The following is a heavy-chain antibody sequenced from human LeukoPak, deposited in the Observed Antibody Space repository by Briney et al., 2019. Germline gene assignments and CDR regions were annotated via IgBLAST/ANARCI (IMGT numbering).Heavy chain of an antibody. CDR1: GFTFSSYS. CDR2: ISSSSTI. V-gene: IGHV3-48*01. CDR3: ASFRRFFGVVAADY. Sequence: GGSLRLSCAASGFTFSSYSMNWVRQAPGKGLEWVSYISSSSTIYYADSVKGRFTISRDNAKNSLYLQMNSLRAEDTAVYYCASFRRFFGVVAADYWGQGTLVTVSS. J-gene: IGHJ4*02. D-gene: IGHD3-3*01.